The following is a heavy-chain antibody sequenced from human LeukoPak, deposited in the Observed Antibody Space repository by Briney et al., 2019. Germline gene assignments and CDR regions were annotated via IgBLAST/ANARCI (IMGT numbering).Heavy chain of an antibody. CDR1: GGSISSYY. CDR3: AGSSSGWSNFDY. D-gene: IGHD6-19*01. J-gene: IGHJ4*02. V-gene: IGHV4-59*01. Sequence: ASETLSLTCTVSGGSISSYYWSWIRQPPGKGLEWIGYIYYSGSTNYNPSLKSRVTISVDTSKNQFSLKLSSVTAADTAVYYCAGSSSGWSNFDYWGQGTLVTVSS. CDR2: IYYSGST.